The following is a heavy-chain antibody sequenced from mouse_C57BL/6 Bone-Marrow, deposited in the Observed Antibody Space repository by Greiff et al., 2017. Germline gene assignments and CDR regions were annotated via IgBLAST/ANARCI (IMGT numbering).Heavy chain of an antibody. CDR1: GFTFSSYG. Sequence: EVKLVESGGDLVKPGGSLKLSCAVSGFTFSSYGMSWVRQTPDKRLVWVATISSGGSYTYYPDSVKGRFTISRDNAKNTLYLQMSSLKSEDTAMYYCARQGAYWGQGTLVTVSA. J-gene: IGHJ3*01. V-gene: IGHV5-6*01. CDR3: ARQGAY. CDR2: ISSGGSYT.